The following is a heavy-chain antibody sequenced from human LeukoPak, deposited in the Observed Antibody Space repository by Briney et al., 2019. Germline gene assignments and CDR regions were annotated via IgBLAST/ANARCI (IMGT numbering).Heavy chain of an antibody. CDR2: IYYSGST. CDR3: AREGRIAAADNAFDI. V-gene: IGHV4-59*01. CDR1: GGSISSYY. D-gene: IGHD6-13*01. Sequence: SETLALTGTVSGGSISSYYWSWIRQPPGKGLEWIGYIYYSGSTNYNPSLKSRVTISVDTSKNQFSLKLSSVTAADTAVYYCAREGRIAAADNAFDIWGQGTMVTVSS. J-gene: IGHJ3*02.